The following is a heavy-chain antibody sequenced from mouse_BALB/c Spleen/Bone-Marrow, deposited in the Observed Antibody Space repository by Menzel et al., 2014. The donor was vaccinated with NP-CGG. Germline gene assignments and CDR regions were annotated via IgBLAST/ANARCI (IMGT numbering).Heavy chain of an antibody. D-gene: IGHD2-4*01. J-gene: IGHJ3*01. V-gene: IGHV10-1*02. Sequence: EVQLQESGGGLVQPKGSLKLSCAASGFTFNTYAMNWVRRAPGKGLDWVARIRSKSNNYATYYADSVKDRFTISRDDSQSMLYLQMNNLKTEDTAMYYCVRQNYDYAWFAYWGQGTLVTVSA. CDR1: GFTFNTYA. CDR3: VRQNYDYAWFAY. CDR2: IRSKSNNYAT.